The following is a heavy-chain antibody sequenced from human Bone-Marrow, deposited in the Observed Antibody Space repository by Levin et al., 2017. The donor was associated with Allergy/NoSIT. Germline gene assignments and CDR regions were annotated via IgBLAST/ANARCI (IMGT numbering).Heavy chain of an antibody. D-gene: IGHD3-22*01. CDR3: ARDRFGYYYDSSDYYPPGY. V-gene: IGHV3-33*01. J-gene: IGHJ4*02. CDR1: GFNFNDYA. CDR2: IWSDGNDK. Sequence: GGSLRLSCAASGFNFNDYAMHWVRQAPGKGLEWVAVIWSDGNDKSFADSVRGRFTISRDDSENTLYLQMNSLRAEDTGLYYCARDRFGYYYDSSDYYPPGYWGQGTPVTVSS.